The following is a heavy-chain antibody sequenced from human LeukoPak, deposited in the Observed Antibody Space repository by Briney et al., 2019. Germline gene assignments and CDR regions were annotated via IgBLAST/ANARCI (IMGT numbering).Heavy chain of an antibody. CDR2: ISSSSSYI. D-gene: IGHD4-17*01. Sequence: PGGSLRLSRAASGFTFSSYSINWVRQAPGKGLEWVSSISSSSSYIYYADSVKGRFTISRDNAKNSLYLQMNSLRAEDTAVYYCAKADGDKPFDYWGQGTLVTVSS. J-gene: IGHJ4*02. CDR3: AKADGDKPFDY. CDR1: GFTFSSYS. V-gene: IGHV3-21*01.